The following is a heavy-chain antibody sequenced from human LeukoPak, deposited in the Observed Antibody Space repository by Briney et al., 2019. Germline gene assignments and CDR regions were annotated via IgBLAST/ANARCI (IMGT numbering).Heavy chain of an antibody. CDR3: AKMKGNGGGRFDH. J-gene: IGHJ4*02. Sequence: QPGGSLRLSCAASGFTFSNYAMSWVRQAAGKGLEWVSGISGSGDYTYYADSVRGRFTISRDNSKGTLFLQMNSLRAEDTAVYYCAKMKGNGGGRFDHWGQGTLVTVSS. V-gene: IGHV3-23*01. CDR1: GFTFSNYA. CDR2: ISGSGDYT. D-gene: IGHD2-21*01.